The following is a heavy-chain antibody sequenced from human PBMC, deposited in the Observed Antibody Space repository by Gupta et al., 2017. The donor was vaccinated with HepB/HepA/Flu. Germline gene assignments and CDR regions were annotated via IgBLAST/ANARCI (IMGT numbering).Heavy chain of an antibody. Sequence: QLQLQESGPGLVKPSETLSLTCTVSGGSISSTSHSWGWIRQAPGKGLEWVGSLFHTGSTHYNPSLRSRVTISVDTSKNHFSLRLTSVTASETAVYYCASTEYFVLFVTPPYWFDYWWPGSLVTVS. CDR2: LFHTGST. D-gene: IGHD3-9*01. J-gene: IGHJ4*02. V-gene: IGHV4-39*02. CDR3: ASTEYFVLFVTPPYWFDY. CDR1: GGSISSTSHS.